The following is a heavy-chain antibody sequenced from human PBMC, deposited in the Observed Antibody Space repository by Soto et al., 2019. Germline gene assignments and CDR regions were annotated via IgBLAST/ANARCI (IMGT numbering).Heavy chain of an antibody. D-gene: IGHD5-18*01. Sequence: KPSETLSLTCTVSGGSISSGGYYWSWIRQHPGKGLEWIGYIYYSGSTYYNPSLKSRVTISVDTSKNQFSLKLSSVTAADTAVYYCARDQGVDTAMEPDAFDIWGQGTMVTVSS. CDR2: IYYSGST. V-gene: IGHV4-31*03. J-gene: IGHJ3*02. CDR1: GGSISSGGYY. CDR3: ARDQGVDTAMEPDAFDI.